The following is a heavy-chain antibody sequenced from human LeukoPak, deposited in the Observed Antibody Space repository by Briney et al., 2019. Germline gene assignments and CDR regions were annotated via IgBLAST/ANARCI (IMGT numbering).Heavy chain of an antibody. J-gene: IGHJ5*02. CDR3: ARSAVTTSPDWIDP. CDR1: GGSIISRNYY. D-gene: IGHD4-17*01. V-gene: IGHV4-39*07. CDR2: FYDSGST. Sequence: SSETPSLTCTVSGGSIISRNYYWDWIRQPPGKGLEWIGNFYDSGSTYYNPSLMSRVTISVDTSKKQFSLMLSAVTAADTAIYYCARSAVTTSPDWIDPWGQGTLVAVSS.